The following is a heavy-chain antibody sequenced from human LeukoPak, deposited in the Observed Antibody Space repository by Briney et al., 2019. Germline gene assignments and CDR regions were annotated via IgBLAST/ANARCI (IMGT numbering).Heavy chain of an antibody. D-gene: IGHD4-23*01. Sequence: GGSLRLSCAASGFTVSTNYMSWVRKAPRKGLEWVSIIYSGGRTHYADSVKGRFTISTDNSKTTLYLHMNSLRAEDTAVYYCARESYGGNSWWGQGTLVTVSS. J-gene: IGHJ4*02. V-gene: IGHV3-66*01. CDR1: GFTVSTNY. CDR3: ARESYGGNSW. CDR2: IYSGGRT.